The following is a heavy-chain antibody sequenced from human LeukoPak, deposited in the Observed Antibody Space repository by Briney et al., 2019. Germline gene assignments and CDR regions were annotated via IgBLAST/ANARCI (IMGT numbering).Heavy chain of an antibody. CDR1: GFTVSTNY. Sequence: GGSLRLSCAASGFTVSTNYMSWVRQAPGKGLEWVSVLYSSSGTYYADSVKGRFTISRDDSKTTLYLQMNSLRAEDTAVYYCARGYGYSSGWYFDFWGQGTLVTVSS. CDR2: LYSSSGT. D-gene: IGHD6-19*01. J-gene: IGHJ4*02. CDR3: ARGYGYSSGWYFDF. V-gene: IGHV3-53*01.